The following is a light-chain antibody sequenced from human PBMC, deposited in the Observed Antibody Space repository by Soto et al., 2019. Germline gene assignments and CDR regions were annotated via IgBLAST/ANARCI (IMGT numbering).Light chain of an antibody. CDR1: QSARSN. CDR2: DAS. V-gene: IGKV3-15*01. J-gene: IGKJ1*01. CDR3: QQYNNWPPWT. Sequence: EIVMTQSPVTLSVSPGERATLSCRASQSARSNLAWYQQKPGQAPRLLMYDASTRATGIPARFSGSGSGTEFTLTISSLQSEDFAVYYCQQYNNWPPWTFGQGTKVEIK.